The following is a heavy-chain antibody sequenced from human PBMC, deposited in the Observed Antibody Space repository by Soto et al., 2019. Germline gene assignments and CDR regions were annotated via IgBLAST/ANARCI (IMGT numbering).Heavy chain of an antibody. J-gene: IGHJ6*02. CDR2: MRSRADSYAT. V-gene: IGHV3-73*02. CDR1: GFTFSDFE. CDR3: PMYFFRYPVDYGMDV. D-gene: IGHD2-8*01. Sequence: EVQVVESGGGLVQPGGSLKLSCAASGFTFSDFEMQWVRQASGKGLEWIGRMRSRADSYATAYSASVKGRFTVSRDDSRNTTFLQMNSLQTEDTAVYYCPMYFFRYPVDYGMDVWGQGTTVTVSS.